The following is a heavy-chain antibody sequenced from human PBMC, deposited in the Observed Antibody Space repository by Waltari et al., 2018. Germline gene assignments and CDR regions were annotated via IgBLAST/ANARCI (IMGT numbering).Heavy chain of an antibody. CDR2: INHSGST. CDR1: GGSFSGYY. Sequence: QVQLQQWGAGLLKPSETLSLTCAVYGGSFSGYYWSWFRKPPGKGLEWIGEINHSGSTNYNPSLKSRVTISVDTSKNQFSLKLSSVTAADTAVYYCARWGGGTGTTPEYFQHWGQGTLVTVSS. V-gene: IGHV4-34*01. J-gene: IGHJ1*01. D-gene: IGHD1-7*01. CDR3: ARWGGGTGTTPEYFQH.